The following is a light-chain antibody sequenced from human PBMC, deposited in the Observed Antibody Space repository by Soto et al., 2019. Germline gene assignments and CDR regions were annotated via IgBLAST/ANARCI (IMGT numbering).Light chain of an antibody. V-gene: IGKV3D-15*01. Sequence: EIVMTQSPATLSVSAGETASLSCRASQSAGQFLAWYPPTPGQAPRLLIYYISTRATGIPARLRGIASGTEFTLTIHSLQSEEAAVYYGQQQNQWPITFGQGTRLEI. J-gene: IGKJ5*01. CDR3: QQQNQWPIT. CDR1: QSAGQF. CDR2: YIS.